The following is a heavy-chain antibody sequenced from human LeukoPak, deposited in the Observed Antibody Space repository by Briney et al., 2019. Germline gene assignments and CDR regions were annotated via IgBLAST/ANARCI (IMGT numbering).Heavy chain of an antibody. D-gene: IGHD6-19*01. CDR1: GGTFSSYA. V-gene: IGHV1-69*13. CDR2: VIPIFGTA. CDR3: ARDVQQWLGYFDY. Sequence: SVKVSCKASGGTFSSYAISWVRQAPGQGLEWMGGVIPIFGTANYAQKFQGRVTITADESTSTAYMELSSLRSEDTAVYCCARDVQQWLGYFDYWGQGTLVTVSS. J-gene: IGHJ4*02.